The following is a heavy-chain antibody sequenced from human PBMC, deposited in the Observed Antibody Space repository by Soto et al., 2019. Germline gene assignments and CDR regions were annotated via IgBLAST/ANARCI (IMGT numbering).Heavy chain of an antibody. D-gene: IGHD4-17*01. V-gene: IGHV1-18*01. CDR1: GYTFTNYG. CDR2: ISTYNGNT. Sequence: GASVKVSCKASGYTFTNYGFTWVRQAPGQGLEWLGWISTYNGNTKYAQKVQGRLTMTTDTSTSTANMELTSLRSDDTAQYYCARTTVTASYYYMDVWGKGSTVTVSS. CDR3: ARTTVTASYYYMDV. J-gene: IGHJ6*03.